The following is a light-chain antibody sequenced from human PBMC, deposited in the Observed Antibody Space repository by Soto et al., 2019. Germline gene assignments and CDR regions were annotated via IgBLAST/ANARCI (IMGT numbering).Light chain of an antibody. CDR2: GAS. J-gene: IGKJ5*01. Sequence: EIVLTQSPGTLSLSPGERATLSCRASQRITSSYLAWYQQRPGQAPRLLIYGASSRATGIPDRFSGSGSETGFTLTISRLEPEDFAVYYCQQYASSPPITLGQGTRLEIK. CDR1: QRITSSY. V-gene: IGKV3-20*01. CDR3: QQYASSPPIT.